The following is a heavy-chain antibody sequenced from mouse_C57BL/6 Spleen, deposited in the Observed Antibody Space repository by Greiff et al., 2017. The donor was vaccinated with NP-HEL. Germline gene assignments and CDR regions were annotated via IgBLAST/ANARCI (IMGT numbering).Heavy chain of an antibody. CDR3: AREDYYGSSRCDY. Sequence: EVKLVESGGGLVKPGGSLKLSCAASGFTFSDYGMHWVRQAPEKGLEWVAYISSGSSTIYYADTVKGRFTISRDNAKNTLFLQMTSLRSEDTAMYYCAREDYYGSSRCDYWGQGTTLTVSS. J-gene: IGHJ2*01. CDR1: GFTFSDYG. D-gene: IGHD1-1*01. V-gene: IGHV5-17*01. CDR2: ISSGSSTI.